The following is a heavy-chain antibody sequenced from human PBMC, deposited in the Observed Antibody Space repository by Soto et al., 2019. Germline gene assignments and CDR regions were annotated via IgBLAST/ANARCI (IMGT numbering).Heavy chain of an antibody. D-gene: IGHD3-16*01. J-gene: IGHJ6*02. CDR2: IKQGGNEK. CDR1: GFSFSTYL. Sequence: GGSLRLSCAASGFSFSTYLMSWVRQAPGKGLEWVANIKQGGNEKFYVDSVKGRFTISRDNDKKSLYLQMDSLRVEDTAVYYCVGALTYEVPYYYYGMDVWRQGTTVTVSS. V-gene: IGHV3-7*01. CDR3: VGALTYEVPYYYYGMDV.